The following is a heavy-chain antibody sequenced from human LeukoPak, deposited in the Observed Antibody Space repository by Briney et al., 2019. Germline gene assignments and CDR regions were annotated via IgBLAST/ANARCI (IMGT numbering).Heavy chain of an antibody. Sequence: ASVEVSCKASGYTFTDYYMHWVRQAPGQGFEWMGWINPNDGDTNYAQKFQGRVTMTRDTSISTAHMEVSRLRCDDTAVYYCARANFLYCSSSTCLFDYWGQGTPVTVSS. J-gene: IGHJ4*02. CDR3: ARANFLYCSSSTCLFDY. V-gene: IGHV1-2*02. D-gene: IGHD2-2*01. CDR1: GYTFTDYY. CDR2: INPNDGDT.